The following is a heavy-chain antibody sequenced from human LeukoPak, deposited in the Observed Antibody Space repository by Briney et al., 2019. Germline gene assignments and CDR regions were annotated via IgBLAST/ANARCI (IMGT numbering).Heavy chain of an antibody. D-gene: IGHD6-13*01. CDR1: GFTFSSYS. CDR3: ARDDRIARRAEYFQH. Sequence: GSLRLSCAASGFTFSSYSMNWVRQAPGKGLEWVSSISSSSSYIYYADSVKGRFTISRDNAKNSLYLQMNSLRAEDTAVYYCARDDRIARRAEYFQHWGQGTLVTVSS. J-gene: IGHJ1*01. CDR2: ISSSSSYI. V-gene: IGHV3-21*01.